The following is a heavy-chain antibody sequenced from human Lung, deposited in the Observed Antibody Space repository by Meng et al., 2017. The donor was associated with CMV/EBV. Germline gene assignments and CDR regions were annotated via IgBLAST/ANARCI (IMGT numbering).Heavy chain of an antibody. J-gene: IGHJ4*02. CDR2: IYYTGST. D-gene: IGHD5-24*01. Sequence: PQEAGPGLGEPSQAPSLPLPVSGGSIGSCGCYWSWIRQHPGKGLEWIGYIYYTGSTFYNPSLKSRVTISVDTSKNQFSLKLIPATAADTAVYYCAREAGRDGYATPKFDYWGQGTLVTVSS. CDR1: GGSIGSCGCY. V-gene: IGHV4-31*02. CDR3: AREAGRDGYATPKFDY.